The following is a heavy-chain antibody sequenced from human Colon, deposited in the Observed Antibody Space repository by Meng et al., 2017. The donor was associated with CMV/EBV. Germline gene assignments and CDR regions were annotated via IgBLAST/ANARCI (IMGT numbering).Heavy chain of an antibody. V-gene: IGHV3-73*01. Sequence: GESLKISCAASGFLFSNYGMHWVRQASGKGLEWVGRIRSKANSYATAYAASVKGRFTISRDDSKNTAYLQMNSLKTEDTAVYYCTCCDGGGYWGQGTLVTVSS. CDR3: TCCDGGGY. D-gene: IGHD2-15*01. CDR2: IRSKANSYAT. J-gene: IGHJ4*02. CDR1: GFLFSNYG.